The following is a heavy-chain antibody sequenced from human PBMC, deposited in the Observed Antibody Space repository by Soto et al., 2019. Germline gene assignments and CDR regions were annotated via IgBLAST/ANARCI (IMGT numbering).Heavy chain of an antibody. D-gene: IGHD6-13*01. Sequence: ASVKVSCKASGYTFTSYYMHWVRQAPGQGLEWMGIINPSGGSTSYAQKFQGRVTMTRDTSTSTVYMELSSLRSEDTAVYYCARVRLKGVGIAAAGTVGVMDVWGQGTTVTVSS. CDR1: GYTFTSYY. V-gene: IGHV1-46*01. CDR2: INPSGGST. J-gene: IGHJ6*02. CDR3: ARVRLKGVGIAAAGTVGVMDV.